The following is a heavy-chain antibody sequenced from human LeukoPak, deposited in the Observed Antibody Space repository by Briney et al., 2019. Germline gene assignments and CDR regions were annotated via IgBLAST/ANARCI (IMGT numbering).Heavy chain of an antibody. Sequence: SEPLSLTCAVYGGSFSGYYWSWIRQPPGKGLEWIGEINHSGSTNYNPSLKSRVTISVDTSKNQFSLKLSSVTAADTAVYYCARVIRITIFGVVIEGENWFDPWGQGTLVTVSS. CDR2: INHSGST. D-gene: IGHD3-3*01. CDR1: GGSFSGYY. J-gene: IGHJ5*02. V-gene: IGHV4-34*01. CDR3: ARVIRITIFGVVIEGENWFDP.